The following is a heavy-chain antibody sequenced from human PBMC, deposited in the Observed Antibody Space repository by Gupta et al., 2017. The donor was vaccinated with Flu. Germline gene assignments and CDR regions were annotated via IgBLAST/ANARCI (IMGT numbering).Heavy chain of an antibody. D-gene: IGHD2-21*02. CDR2: IGPIFGTA. V-gene: IGHV1-69*06. CDR3: AGFPAVTRLYLDS. Sequence: VQSGAEVRKPGSSVKVSCKASGGTFSSYAINWVRRAPGQGLEWMGRIGPIFGTADYAPTFEGRITITADTSTSTVFMELSSLTSADTAVYYCAGFPAVTRLYLDSWGQGTLVIVSS. J-gene: IGHJ4*02. CDR1: GGTFSSYA.